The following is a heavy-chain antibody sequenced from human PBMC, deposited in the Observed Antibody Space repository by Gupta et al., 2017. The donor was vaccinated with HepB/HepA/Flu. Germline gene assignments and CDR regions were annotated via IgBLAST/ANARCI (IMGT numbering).Heavy chain of an antibody. CDR3: ARSQGYSTYSPFDF. J-gene: IGHJ4*02. V-gene: IGHV1-2*02. D-gene: IGHD4-11*01. Sequence: QVQLVQSGAEVEKPGASVKVSCKTSGYTFNGPYMHWVRQAPGQGLEWVGWINPHSGGTNYAQKFRGRVTISRDTSIRTAYLELSSLRSDDTAVYYCARSQGYSTYSPFDFWGQGTLVTVSS. CDR2: INPHSGGT. CDR1: GYTFNGPY.